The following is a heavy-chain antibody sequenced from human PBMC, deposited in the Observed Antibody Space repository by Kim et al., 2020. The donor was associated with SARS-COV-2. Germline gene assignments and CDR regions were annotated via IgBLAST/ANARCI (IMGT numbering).Heavy chain of an antibody. CDR2: T. V-gene: IGHV1-18*01. J-gene: IGHJ4*02. CDR3: ARDRVTYFDY. Sequence: TNYAQKLQGRVTMTTDTSTSTAYMELRSLRSDDTAVYYCARDRVTYFDYWGQGTLVTVSS. D-gene: IGHD4-4*01.